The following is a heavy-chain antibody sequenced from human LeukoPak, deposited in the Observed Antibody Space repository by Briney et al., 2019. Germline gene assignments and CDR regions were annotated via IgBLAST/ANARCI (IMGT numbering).Heavy chain of an antibody. CDR1: GGSISSSSYY. CDR2: IYYSGST. D-gene: IGHD6-13*01. Sequence: SETLSLTCTVSGGSISSSSYYWGWIRQPPGKGLEWIGSIYYSGSTYYNPSLKSRVTISVDTSKNQLSLKLSSVTAADTAVYYCASAGYSSSWQRINDAFDIWGQGTMVTVSS. V-gene: IGHV4-39*01. CDR3: ASAGYSSSWQRINDAFDI. J-gene: IGHJ3*02.